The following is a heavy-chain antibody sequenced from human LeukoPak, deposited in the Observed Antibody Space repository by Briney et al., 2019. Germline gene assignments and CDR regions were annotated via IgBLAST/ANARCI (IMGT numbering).Heavy chain of an antibody. CDR2: VSGSSVNS. V-gene: IGHV3-23*01. J-gene: IGHJ4*02. Sequence: GGSLRLSCAASGFPFSSYAMAWVRQAPGKGLEWVSTVSGSSVNSYYADSVKGRFTISRDNPKNTLYLQMNSLGAEDTAVYYCARDVGDSYGHELFDYGGQGTLVTVSS. D-gene: IGHD5-18*01. CDR3: ARDVGDSYGHELFDY. CDR1: GFPFSSYA.